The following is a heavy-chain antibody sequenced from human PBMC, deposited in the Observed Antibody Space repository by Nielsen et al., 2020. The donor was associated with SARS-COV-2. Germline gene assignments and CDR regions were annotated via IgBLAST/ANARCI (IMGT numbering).Heavy chain of an antibody. CDR1: GYTFTSYY. Sequence: ASVKVSCKASGYTFTSYYMHWVRQAPGQGLEWMGRIIPILGIANYAQKLQGRVTMTTDTSTSTAYMELRSLRSDDTAVYYCARDLYSSSSGYWGQGTLVTVSS. D-gene: IGHD6-13*01. CDR2: IIPILGIA. V-gene: IGHV1-18*04. J-gene: IGHJ4*02. CDR3: ARDLYSSSSGY.